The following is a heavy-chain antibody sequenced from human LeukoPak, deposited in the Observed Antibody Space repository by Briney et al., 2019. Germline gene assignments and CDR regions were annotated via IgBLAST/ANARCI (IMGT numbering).Heavy chain of an antibody. CDR3: ARDLVGANTFDY. CDR2: IIPIFGTA. D-gene: IGHD1-26*01. CDR1: GGTFSSYA. V-gene: IGHV1-69*05. Sequence: GASVKVSCKASGGTFSSYAISWVRQAPGQGLEWMGGIIPIFGTANYAQKFQGRVTITTDESTSTAYMELSSLRSEDTAAYYCARDLVGANTFDYWGQGALVTVSS. J-gene: IGHJ4*02.